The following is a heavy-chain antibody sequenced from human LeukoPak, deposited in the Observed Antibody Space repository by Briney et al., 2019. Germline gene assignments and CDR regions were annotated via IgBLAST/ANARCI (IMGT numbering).Heavy chain of an antibody. CDR2: IYYSGST. CDR3: ARLARPGGYQYYFDY. V-gene: IGHV4-39*01. J-gene: IGHJ4*02. D-gene: IGHD6-6*01. Sequence: SETLSLTCTVSGGSISSSSYYWGWIRQPPGKGLEWIGSIYYSGSTYYDPSLKSRVTISVDTSKNQFSLKLSSVTAADTAVYYCARLARPGGYQYYFDYWGQGTLVTVSS. CDR1: GGSISSSSYY.